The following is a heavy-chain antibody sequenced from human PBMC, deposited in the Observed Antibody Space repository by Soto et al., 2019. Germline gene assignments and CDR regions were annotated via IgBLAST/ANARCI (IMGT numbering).Heavy chain of an antibody. CDR3: AKAEVTPRWYFDL. V-gene: IGHV3-9*01. J-gene: IGHJ2*01. CDR1: GFTFDDYA. CDR2: ISWNSGSI. D-gene: IGHD2-21*02. Sequence: PGGSLRLSCAASGFTFDDYAMHWVRQAPGKGLEWVSGISWNSGSIGYADSVKGRFTISRDNAKNSLYLQMNSLRAEDTALYYCAKAEVTPRWYFDLWGRGTLVTVSS.